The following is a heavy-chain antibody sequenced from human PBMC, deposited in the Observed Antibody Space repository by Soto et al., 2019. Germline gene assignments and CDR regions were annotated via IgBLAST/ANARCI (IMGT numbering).Heavy chain of an antibody. D-gene: IGHD6-13*01. CDR3: AQAAQQLVLVEYFQH. Sequence: QVQLVQSGAEVKKPGSSVKVSCKASGGTFSSYTISWVRQAPGQGLEWMGRIIPILGIANYAQKFQGRVTITADKSTSTAYMELSSLRSEDTAVYYCAQAAQQLVLVEYFQHWGQGTLVTVSS. V-gene: IGHV1-69*02. CDR1: GGTFSSYT. J-gene: IGHJ1*01. CDR2: IIPILGIA.